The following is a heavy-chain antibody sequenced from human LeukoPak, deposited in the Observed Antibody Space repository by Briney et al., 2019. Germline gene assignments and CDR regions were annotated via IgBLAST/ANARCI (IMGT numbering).Heavy chain of an antibody. J-gene: IGHJ4*02. V-gene: IGHV3-7*01. CDR3: ARDDSSGYYDY. CDR2: IKQDGSEK. Sequence: PGGSLRLSCAASGFTFSSYWMSWVRQAPGKGLEWVANIKQDGSEKYYVDPVKGRFTISRDNAKNSLYLQMNSLRAKDTAVYYCARDDSSGYYDYWGQGTLVTVSS. D-gene: IGHD3-22*01. CDR1: GFTFSSYW.